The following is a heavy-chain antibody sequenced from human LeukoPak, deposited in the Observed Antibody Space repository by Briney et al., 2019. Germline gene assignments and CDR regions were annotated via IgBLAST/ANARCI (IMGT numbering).Heavy chain of an antibody. CDR1: GGTFSSYA. J-gene: IGHJ6*02. CDR2: IIPIFGIA. D-gene: IGHD1-26*01. Sequence: GASVKVSCKTSGGTFSSYAISWVRQAPGQGLEWMGRIIPIFGIANYAQKFRGRVTITADKSTSTAYMELSSLRSEDTAVYYCARDPLDTGEGSLPRAYYYYGMDVWGQGTTVTVSS. CDR3: ARDPLDTGEGSLPRAYYYYGMDV. V-gene: IGHV1-69*04.